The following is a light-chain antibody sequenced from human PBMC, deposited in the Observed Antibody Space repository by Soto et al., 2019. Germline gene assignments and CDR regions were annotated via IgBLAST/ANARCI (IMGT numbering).Light chain of an antibody. J-gene: IGKJ1*01. CDR1: ESVSSN. CDR2: GAS. Sequence: EIVMTQSPATLSVSPGERATLSCRASESVSSNLAWYQQKPGQAPRLLIYGASTRATGIPARLSGSGSGTEFTLTINSLQSEDFAVYYCQQYNNWPPWTFGHGTKVEIK. CDR3: QQYNNWPPWT. V-gene: IGKV3-15*01.